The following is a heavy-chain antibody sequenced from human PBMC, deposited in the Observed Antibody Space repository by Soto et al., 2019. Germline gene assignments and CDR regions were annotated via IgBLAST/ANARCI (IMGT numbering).Heavy chain of an antibody. CDR2: VNPILSMS. J-gene: IGHJ4*02. Sequence: QVQLVQSGAEVKRPGSSVKVSCKASGDTFNFYSINWVRQAPGVGLEWVGRVNPILSMSNYAQRFQGRVTMTADKSTTTAYMEPRSLRSEDTAIYCGASSYGSGYRAFDYWGQGALVTVS. D-gene: IGHD3-10*01. V-gene: IGHV1-69*02. CDR1: GDTFNFYS. CDR3: ASSYGSGYRAFDY.